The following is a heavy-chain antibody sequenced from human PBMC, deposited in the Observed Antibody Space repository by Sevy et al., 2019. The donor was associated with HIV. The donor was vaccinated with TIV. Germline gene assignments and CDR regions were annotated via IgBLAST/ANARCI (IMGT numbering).Heavy chain of an antibody. J-gene: IGHJ6*02. Sequence: GGSLRRSCAASGFSFSHAWMTWVRQAPGKGLEWVGRIKSKPDGGTIDYAAPVKGRFTISRDDSKNTLYLQMNSLKTEDTAVYYCSTDPIIVLLVTDGMDVWGQGTTVTVSS. CDR3: STDPIIVLLVTDGMDV. V-gene: IGHV3-15*01. CDR2: IKSKPDGGTI. D-gene: IGHD2-8*02. CDR1: GFSFSHAW.